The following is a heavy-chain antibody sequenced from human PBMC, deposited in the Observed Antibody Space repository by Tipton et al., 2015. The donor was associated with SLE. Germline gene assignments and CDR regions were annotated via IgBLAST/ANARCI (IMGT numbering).Heavy chain of an antibody. V-gene: IGHV4-59*08. D-gene: IGHD3-16*01. CDR2: ISYSGAT. J-gene: IGHJ2*01. Sequence: TLSLTCTVSGGSISGYHWSWLRQPPGKGLEWIASISYSGATYYNPSLKSRVIISVDTSKNQFSLNLNSVTAADTAVYFCARQRGYYDGTPFPPWNFDLWGRGTQVTVSS. CDR1: GGSISGYH. CDR3: ARQRGYYDGTPFPPWNFDL.